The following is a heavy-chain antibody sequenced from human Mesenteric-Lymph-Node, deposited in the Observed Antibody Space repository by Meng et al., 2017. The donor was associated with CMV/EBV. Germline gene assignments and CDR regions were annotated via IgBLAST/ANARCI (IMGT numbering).Heavy chain of an antibody. V-gene: IGHV4-39*01. CDR3: ARLRIQLWLLFDY. Sequence: SRGSISSSSSSWGGIRQPTGKGLEWIGSIYYSGRTYYNTSLKSRVTISVDTSKNQFSLKLSSVTAADTAVYYCARLRIQLWLLFDYWGQGTLVTVSS. J-gene: IGHJ4*02. D-gene: IGHD5-18*01. CDR1: RGSISSSSSS. CDR2: IYYSGRT.